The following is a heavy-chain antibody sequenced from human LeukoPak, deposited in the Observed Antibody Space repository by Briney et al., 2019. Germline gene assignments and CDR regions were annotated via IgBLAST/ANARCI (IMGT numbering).Heavy chain of an antibody. D-gene: IGHD7-27*01. CDR2: IIESGSGA. CDR1: GFTFSNYA. CDR3: AKDYKVRSGEPPVDY. J-gene: IGHJ4*02. V-gene: IGHV3-23*01. Sequence: GGSLRISCAASGFTFSNYAMSWFRQAPGKGLEWVAGIIESGSGAWYADSVKGRFTISRDNSKNTLYLEMISLRADDTAVYYCAKDYKVRSGEPPVDYWGQGTLVTVSS.